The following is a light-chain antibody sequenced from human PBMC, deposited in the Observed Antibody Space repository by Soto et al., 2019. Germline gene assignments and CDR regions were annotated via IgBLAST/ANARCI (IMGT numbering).Light chain of an antibody. V-gene: IGKV3-15*01. CDR2: GAS. J-gene: IGKJ1*01. CDR1: QSVSSD. CDR3: QLYNKWLWT. Sequence: EIVMTQSPATLSVSPGERATLSCRASQSVSSDLAWYQQKPGQTPRLLIYGASTRTIGIPARFSGSGSGTEFTLTISSLQSEDFAVYYCQLYNKWLWTFGQGTNVEI.